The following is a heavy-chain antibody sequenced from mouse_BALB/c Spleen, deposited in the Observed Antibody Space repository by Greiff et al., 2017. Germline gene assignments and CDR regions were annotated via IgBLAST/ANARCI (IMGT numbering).Heavy chain of an antibody. V-gene: IGHV2-6-7*01. D-gene: IGHD1-2*01. CDR1: GFSLTGYG. CDR2: IWGDGST. CDR3: ARDLNYGSYYYAMDY. Sequence: QVHVKQSGPGLVAPSQSLSITCTVSGFSLTGYGVNWVRQPPGKGLEWLGMIWGDGSTDYNSALKSRLSISKDNSKSQVFLKMNSLQTDDTARYYCARDLNYGSYYYAMDYWGQGTSVTVSS. J-gene: IGHJ4*01.